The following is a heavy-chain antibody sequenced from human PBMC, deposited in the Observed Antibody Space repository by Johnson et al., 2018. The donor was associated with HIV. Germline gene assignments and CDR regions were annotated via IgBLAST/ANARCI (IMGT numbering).Heavy chain of an antibody. D-gene: IGHD2-21*02. Sequence: QEQLVESGGGVVQPGRSLRLSCAASGFTLSSYAMHWVRQAPGKGLEWAAVISYDGSNKYYADSVKGRFTISRDNSKNTLYLQMNSLRAEDTAVYYCARDRHCGGDGYTDDAFDIWGQGTMVTVSS. CDR2: ISYDGSNK. CDR3: ARDRHCGGDGYTDDAFDI. J-gene: IGHJ3*02. V-gene: IGHV3-30-3*01. CDR1: GFTLSSYA.